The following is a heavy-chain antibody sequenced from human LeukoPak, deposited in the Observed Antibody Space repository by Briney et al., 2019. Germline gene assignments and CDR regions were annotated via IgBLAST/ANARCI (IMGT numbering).Heavy chain of an antibody. J-gene: IGHJ4*02. V-gene: IGHV4-4*07. CDR2: IYTSGST. CDR1: GGSISSDY. D-gene: IGHD3-22*01. Sequence: KPSETLSLTCTVAGGSISSDYWSWIRQPAGKGLEWIGRIYTSGSTNYNPSLKSRVTMSVDTSKNQFSLKLSSVTAADTAVYYCARDLYDSGGYYLLFDYWGQGTLVTVSS. CDR3: ARDLYDSGGYYLLFDY.